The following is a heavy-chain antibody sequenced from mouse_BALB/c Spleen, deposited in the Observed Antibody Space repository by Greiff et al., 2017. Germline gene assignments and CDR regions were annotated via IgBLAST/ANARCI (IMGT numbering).Heavy chain of an antibody. CDR2: ISDGGSYT. Sequence: EVKLVESGGGLVKPGGSLKLSCAASGFTFSDYYMYWVRQTPVKRLEWVATISDGGSYTYYPDSVKGRFTISRDNAKNNLYLQMSSLKSEDTAMYYCARDDLSWGQGTSVTVSS. CDR1: GFTFSDYY. D-gene: IGHD2-13*01. J-gene: IGHJ4*01. CDR3: ARDDLS. V-gene: IGHV5-4*02.